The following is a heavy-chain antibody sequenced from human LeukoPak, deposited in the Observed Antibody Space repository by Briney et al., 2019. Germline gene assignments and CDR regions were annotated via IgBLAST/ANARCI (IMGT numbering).Heavy chain of an antibody. CDR3: ARDMRKLLRDYYHMDV. Sequence: ASVKVSCKASGYTFTGYYMHWVRQAPGQGLEWMGWINPNSGGTNYAQKFQGRVTMTRDTSISTAYMELSRLRSDDTAVYYCARDMRKLLRDYYHMDVWGKGTTVTVSS. CDR2: INPNSGGT. J-gene: IGHJ6*03. D-gene: IGHD2-2*01. CDR1: GYTFTGYY. V-gene: IGHV1-2*02.